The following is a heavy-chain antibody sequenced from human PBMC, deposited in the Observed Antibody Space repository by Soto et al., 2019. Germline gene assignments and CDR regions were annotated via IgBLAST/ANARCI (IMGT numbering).Heavy chain of an antibody. CDR3: VRVSGVSEPDY. CDR1: GFTFSNFG. Sequence: GGSLRLSCAASGFTFSNFGMNWVRQAPGKGLEWVSYISSMSTIIFYADSVKGRFTISRDNAKNSLYLQMNSLRDDDTALYYCVRVSGVSEPDYWGQGTRVTVSS. V-gene: IGHV3-48*02. CDR2: ISSMSTII. J-gene: IGHJ4*02. D-gene: IGHD3-10*01.